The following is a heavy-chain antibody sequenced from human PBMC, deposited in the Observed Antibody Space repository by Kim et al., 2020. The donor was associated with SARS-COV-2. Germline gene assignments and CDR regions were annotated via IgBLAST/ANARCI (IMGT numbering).Heavy chain of an antibody. V-gene: IGHV3-9*01. CDR3: AKARYYTISAVAGTKLGSDAYYFDY. D-gene: IGHD6-19*01. CDR1: GFTFDDYA. Sequence: GGSLRLSCAASGFTFDDYAMHWVRQAPGKGLEWVSGISWNSGSIGYADSVKGRFTISRDNAKNSLYLQMNSLRAEDTALYYCAKARYYTISAVAGTKLGSDAYYFDYWGQGTLVTVSS. J-gene: IGHJ4*02. CDR2: ISWNSGSI.